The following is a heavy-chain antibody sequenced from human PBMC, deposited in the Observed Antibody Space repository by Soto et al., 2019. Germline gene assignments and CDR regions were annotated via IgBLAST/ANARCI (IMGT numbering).Heavy chain of an antibody. CDR3: ARQIRNFRYYSYAMDV. Sequence: GESLKIYCKGSGYTFTDYWIVWVRQLPGKGLEWMGIIYPGDSDTRSSPSFQGHVTITVDKSNSTAYLKWNTLKASDTVMYYCARQIRNFRYYSYAMDVWGQGTTVTVSS. CDR2: IYPGDSDT. J-gene: IGHJ6*02. V-gene: IGHV5-51*01. CDR1: GYTFTDYW.